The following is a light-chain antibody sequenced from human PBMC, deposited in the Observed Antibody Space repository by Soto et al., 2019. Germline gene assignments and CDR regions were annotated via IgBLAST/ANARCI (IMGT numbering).Light chain of an antibody. J-gene: IGLJ1*01. V-gene: IGLV2-18*02. CDR2: EVT. CDR1: STDFVSYNR. CDR3: SSFTSSNSEV. Sequence: QSVLAQPPSVSGSPGRSVTISCTGTSTDFVSYNRVSWYQQPPGTAPKLLIYEVTNRPSGVSHRFSGSKSGSTASLTISGLQAEDEADYFCSSFTSSNSEVFGTGTKVTVL.